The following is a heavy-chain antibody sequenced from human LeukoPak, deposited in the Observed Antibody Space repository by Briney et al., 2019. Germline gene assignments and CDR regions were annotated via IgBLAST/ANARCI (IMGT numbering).Heavy chain of an antibody. Sequence: PGGPLRLSCAASGFTFSSYAMSWVRQAPGKGLEGVSAISGSGGSTYYADSVKGRFTISRDNSKNTLYLQMNSLRAEDTAVYYCAKAFATYYDILTGYWDYWGQGTLVTVSS. J-gene: IGHJ4*02. V-gene: IGHV3-23*01. D-gene: IGHD3-9*01. CDR3: AKAFATYYDILTGYWDY. CDR2: ISGSGGST. CDR1: GFTFSSYA.